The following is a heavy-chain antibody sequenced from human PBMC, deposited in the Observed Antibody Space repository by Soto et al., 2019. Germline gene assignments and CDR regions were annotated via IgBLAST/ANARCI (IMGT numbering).Heavy chain of an antibody. V-gene: IGHV4-39*01. CDR2: IYYSGTT. J-gene: IGHJ5*02. D-gene: IGHD3-22*01. CDR1: GDSISSSSYY. Sequence: SETLSLTCTVSGDSISSSSYYWGWIRQPPGKGLEWIGDIYYSGTTHYNPSLKSRVTISIDTSKNQFSLHLRSVTAADTAVYYWARLKGAFFITTYNWFDPWGHGTPVPVSS. CDR3: ARLKGAFFITTYNWFDP.